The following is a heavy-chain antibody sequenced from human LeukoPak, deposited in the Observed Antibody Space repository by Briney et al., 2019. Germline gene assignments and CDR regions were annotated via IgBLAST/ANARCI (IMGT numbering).Heavy chain of an antibody. CDR3: ARARGRPITHALDY. D-gene: IGHD3-10*01. CDR1: EFTFSNYG. Sequence: PGRSLTLSCAASEFTFSNYGMHWVRQAPGKGLEWVAVIWFDGSNKYYADSVKGRFTISRDNSKNTLDLQLNSLRAEDTAVYYCARARGRPITHALDYWGQGTLVTVSS. CDR2: IWFDGSNK. J-gene: IGHJ4*02. V-gene: IGHV3-33*01.